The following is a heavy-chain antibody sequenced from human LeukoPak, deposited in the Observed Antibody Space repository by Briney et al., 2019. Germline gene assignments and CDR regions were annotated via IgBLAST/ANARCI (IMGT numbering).Heavy chain of an antibody. V-gene: IGHV4-31*03. CDR1: GGSISSGDFY. Sequence: SETLSLTCTVSGGSISSGDFYWTWIRQHPGTGLEWIGYIYYSGSTYYNPSLKSRITISIDTSESLFSLNLSSVTAADTAVYYCARRTSEAPGWFFDLWGRGTLVTVSS. J-gene: IGHJ2*01. CDR2: IYYSGST. CDR3: ARRTSEAPGWFFDL.